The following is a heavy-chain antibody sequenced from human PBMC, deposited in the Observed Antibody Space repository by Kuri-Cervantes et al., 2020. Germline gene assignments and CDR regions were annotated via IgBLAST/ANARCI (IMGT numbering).Heavy chain of an antibody. CDR2: ISYDGSNK. CDR1: GFTFSSYA. V-gene: IGHV3-30-3*01. CDR3: AREDTRGMDV. Sequence: GESLKISCAASGFTFSSYAMHWVRQAPGKGLEWVVVISYDGSNKCYVDSVKGRFTISRDNAKNSLYLQMNSLRAEDTAVYYCAREDTRGMDVWGQGTTVTVSS. J-gene: IGHJ6*02. D-gene: IGHD5-18*01.